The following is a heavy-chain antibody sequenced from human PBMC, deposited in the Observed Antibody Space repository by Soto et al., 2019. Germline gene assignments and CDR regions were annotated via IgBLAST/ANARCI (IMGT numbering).Heavy chain of an antibody. D-gene: IGHD6-19*01. Sequence: GRSLRLSCAASGFTFSDYTMSCFRQAPRKALESISSILADYKTYYTDSVRGRFTISRDNSKNTLYLELNSLRAEYTAVYYCVTRSSVYLAYWGEAALVSGSS. CDR1: GFTFSDYT. J-gene: IGHJ4*02. CDR2: ILADYKT. V-gene: IGHV3-23*01. CDR3: VTRSSVYLAY.